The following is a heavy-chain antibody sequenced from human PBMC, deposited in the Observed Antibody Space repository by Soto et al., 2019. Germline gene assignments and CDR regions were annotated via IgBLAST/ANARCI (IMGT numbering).Heavy chain of an antibody. V-gene: IGHV3-48*01. Sequence: PGGSLRLSCAASGFTFSSYSMNWVRQAPGKGLEWVSYISSSSTIYYADSVKGRFTISRDNAKNSLYLQMNSLRAEDTAVYYCARVDYYYYGMDVWGQGTTVTVSS. J-gene: IGHJ6*02. CDR2: ISSSSTI. CDR3: ARVDYYYYGMDV. CDR1: GFTFSSYS.